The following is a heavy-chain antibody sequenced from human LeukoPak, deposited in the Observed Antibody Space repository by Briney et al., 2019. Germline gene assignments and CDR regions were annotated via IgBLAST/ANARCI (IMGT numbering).Heavy chain of an antibody. CDR1: GASISSSRSY. CDR2: VSFGGDT. V-gene: IGHV4-39*07. CDR3: ARVRGRDGYSYY. Sequence: SETLSLTCTVSGASISSSRSYGAWIRQTPGKGLEWIASVSFGGDTYYNPSLKSRVTISVDTSKNMFSLRLTSVTAADTAVYYCARVRGRDGYSYYWGQGILVIVSA. D-gene: IGHD5-24*01. J-gene: IGHJ4*02.